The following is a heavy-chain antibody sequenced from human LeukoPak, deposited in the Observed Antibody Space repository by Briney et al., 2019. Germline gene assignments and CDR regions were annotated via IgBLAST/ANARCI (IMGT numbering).Heavy chain of an antibody. CDR2: IHPNTGGT. D-gene: IGHD3-22*01. Sequence: GASVKVSCKASGYTFTGHYIHWVRQAPGQGLEWMGWIHPNTGGTKYAQKFQGRVTMTRDTSTSTVYMELGSLRSEDTAVYYCARVNGYYYDSSGYYPDYWGQGTLVTVSS. CDR3: ARVNGYYYDSSGYYPDY. CDR1: GYTFTGHY. V-gene: IGHV1-2*02. J-gene: IGHJ4*02.